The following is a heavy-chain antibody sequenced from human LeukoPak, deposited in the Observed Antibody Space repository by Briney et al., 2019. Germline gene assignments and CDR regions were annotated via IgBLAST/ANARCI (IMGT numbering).Heavy chain of an antibody. CDR1: GFTFSSYS. Sequence: PGGFLRLSCAASGFTFSSYSMNWVRQAPGKGLEWVSSISSSSSYIYYADSVKGRFTISRDNAKNSLYLQMNSLRAEDTAVYYCARDPGSWGSYFDYWGQGTLVTVSS. CDR3: ARDPGSWGSYFDY. V-gene: IGHV3-21*01. J-gene: IGHJ4*02. D-gene: IGHD3-16*01. CDR2: ISSSSSYI.